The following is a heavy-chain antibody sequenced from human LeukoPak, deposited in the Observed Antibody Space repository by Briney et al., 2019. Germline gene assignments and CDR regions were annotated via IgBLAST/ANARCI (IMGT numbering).Heavy chain of an antibody. D-gene: IGHD6-13*01. Sequence: SETLSLTCTVSGGSISSYYWSWIRQPAGKGLEWIGRIYTSGSITYNPSLKSRVSMSVDTSKNQFSLKLSSVTAADTAVYYCARDLFSSIYRLAHYYYMDVWGKGTSVTVSS. CDR1: GGSISSYY. CDR3: ARDLFSSIYRLAHYYYMDV. V-gene: IGHV4-4*07. J-gene: IGHJ6*03. CDR2: IYTSGSI.